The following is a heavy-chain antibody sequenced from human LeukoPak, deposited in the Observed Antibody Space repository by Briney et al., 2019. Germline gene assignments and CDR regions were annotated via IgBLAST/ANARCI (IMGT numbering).Heavy chain of an antibody. CDR1: GFTFSSYA. D-gene: IGHD3-16*01. CDR2: ISGTGGRT. V-gene: IGHV3-23*01. CDR3: ARDNYLFGGYYYYYGMDV. J-gene: IGHJ6*02. Sequence: GGSLRLSCAASGFTFSSYAMSWVRQAPGKGLEWVSAISGTGGRTYYADSVKGRFTISRDNSKNTLYLQMNSLRAEDTAVYYCARDNYLFGGYYYYYGMDVWGQGTTVTVSS.